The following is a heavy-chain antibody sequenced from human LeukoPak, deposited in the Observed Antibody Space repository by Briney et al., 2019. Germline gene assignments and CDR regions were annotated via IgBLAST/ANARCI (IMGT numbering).Heavy chain of an antibody. D-gene: IGHD3-22*01. CDR3: AKDLNYYDSSGYPYYFDY. CDR2: ISGSGGST. J-gene: IGHJ4*02. Sequence: GGSLRLSCAASGFTFSSYAMSWVRQAPGKGLEWVSAISGSGGSTYYADSVKGRFTISRDNSKNTPYLQMNSLRAEDTAVYYCAKDLNYYDSSGYPYYFDYWGQGTLVTVSS. V-gene: IGHV3-23*01. CDR1: GFTFSSYA.